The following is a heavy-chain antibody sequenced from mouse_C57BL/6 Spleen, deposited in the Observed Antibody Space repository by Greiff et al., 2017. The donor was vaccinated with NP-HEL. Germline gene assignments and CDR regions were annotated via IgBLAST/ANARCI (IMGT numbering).Heavy chain of an antibody. D-gene: IGHD2-3*01. CDR1: GFTFSSYA. CDR3: ARDGDGSSFDY. J-gene: IGHJ2*01. CDR2: ISDGGSYT. Sequence: DVKLVESGGGLVKPGGSLKLSCAASGFTFSSYAMSWVRQTPEKRLEWVATISDGGSYTYYPDNVKGRFTISRDKAKNNLYLQMSHLKSEDTAMYDCARDGDGSSFDYWGQGTTLTVSS. V-gene: IGHV5-4*01.